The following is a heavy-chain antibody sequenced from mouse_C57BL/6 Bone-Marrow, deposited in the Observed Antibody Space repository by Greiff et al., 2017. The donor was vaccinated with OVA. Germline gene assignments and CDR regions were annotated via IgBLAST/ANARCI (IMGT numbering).Heavy chain of an antibody. Sequence: VQLQQSGPGLVQPSQSLSITCTVSGFSLTSYGVHWVRQSPGKGLEWLGVIWSGGSTDYNAAFISRLSISKDNSKSQVFFKMNSLQADDTAIYYCARKEYDYGGEAWFAYWGQGTLVTVSA. V-gene: IGHV2-2*01. CDR3: ARKEYDYGGEAWFAY. J-gene: IGHJ3*01. CDR2: IWSGGST. CDR1: GFSLTSYG. D-gene: IGHD2-4*01.